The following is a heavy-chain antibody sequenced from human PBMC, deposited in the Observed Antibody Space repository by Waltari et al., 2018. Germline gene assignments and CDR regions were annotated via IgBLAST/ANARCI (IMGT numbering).Heavy chain of an antibody. D-gene: IGHD3-16*01. V-gene: IGHV3-33*08. J-gene: IGHJ4*02. CDR3: AIPGGY. CDR2: IWYDGSNK. Sequence: QVQLPESGPGLVKPSETLSLTCAVSGYSISSGYYWGWIRQPPGKGLEWVAVIWYDGSNKYYADSVKGRFTISRDNSKNTLYLQMNSLRAEDTAMYYCAIPGGYWGQGTLVTVSS. CDR1: GYSISSGYY.